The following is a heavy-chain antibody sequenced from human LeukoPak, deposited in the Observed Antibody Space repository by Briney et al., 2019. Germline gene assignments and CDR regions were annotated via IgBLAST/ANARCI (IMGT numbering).Heavy chain of an antibody. D-gene: IGHD3-10*01. J-gene: IGHJ4*02. CDR1: GGSFSGYH. Sequence: SETLSLTCAVYGGSFSGYHWAWIRQSPGKGLEWIGEINQSGNSNYNPSLKSRVTMSVDTSKNHFSLKLSSLTAADTAVYYCARARESYYFDYWGQGTLVTVSS. V-gene: IGHV4-34*01. CDR2: INQSGNS. CDR3: ARARESYYFDY.